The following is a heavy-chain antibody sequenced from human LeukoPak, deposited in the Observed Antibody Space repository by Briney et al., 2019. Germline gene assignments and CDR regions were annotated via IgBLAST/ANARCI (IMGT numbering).Heavy chain of an antibody. V-gene: IGHV3-23*01. CDR2: ISGSGGST. D-gene: IGHD1-14*01. CDR1: GFTFSSYA. Sequence: PGGSLRLSCAASGFTFSSYAMSWVRQAPGKGLAWVSAISGSGGSTYYADSVKGRFTIPRDNSKNTLYLQMNSLRAEDTAVYYCAKVGGMADYYYYYGMDVWGQGTTVTVSS. CDR3: AKVGGMADYYYYYGMDV. J-gene: IGHJ6*02.